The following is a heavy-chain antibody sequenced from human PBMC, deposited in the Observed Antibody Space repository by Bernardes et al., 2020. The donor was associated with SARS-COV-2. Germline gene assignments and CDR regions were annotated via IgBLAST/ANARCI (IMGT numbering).Heavy chain of an antibody. Sequence: GGSLRLSCAASGFTFSDHYMDWVRQAPGKGLEWVGRTRNKADSYTTEYAASVKGRFTISRDDSKNSLYVQMNSLKTDDTAVYYCARLDCSSTSCYFDYWGQGTLVTVSS. J-gene: IGHJ4*02. V-gene: IGHV3-72*01. CDR1: GFTFSDHY. CDR3: ARLDCSSTSCYFDY. D-gene: IGHD2-2*01. CDR2: TRNKADSYTT.